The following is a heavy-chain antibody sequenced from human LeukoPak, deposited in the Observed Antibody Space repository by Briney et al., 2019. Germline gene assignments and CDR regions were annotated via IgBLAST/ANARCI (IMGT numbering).Heavy chain of an antibody. J-gene: IGHJ4*02. CDR1: GFTFSSYW. Sequence: GGSLRLSCAASGFTFSSYWMHWVRQAPGKGLVWVSRIHSDGSSATYADSVKGRFTISRDNAKNTLYLQMNSLRAEDTAVFYCATETVDYDSGAYDYWGQGTLVTVSS. CDR2: IHSDGSSA. V-gene: IGHV3-74*01. D-gene: IGHD3-22*01. CDR3: ATETVDYDSGAYDY.